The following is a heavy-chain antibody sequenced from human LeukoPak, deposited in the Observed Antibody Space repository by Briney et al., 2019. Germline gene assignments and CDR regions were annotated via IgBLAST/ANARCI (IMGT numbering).Heavy chain of an antibody. Sequence: SETLSLTCTVSGGSISSYYWSWIRQPPGKGLEWIGYIYYSGSTNYNPSLKSRVNISADTSENQFSLKLSSVTAADTAVYYCATMSSGYYPNFDYWGQGTLVTVSS. CDR2: IYYSGST. J-gene: IGHJ4*02. V-gene: IGHV4-59*01. CDR3: ATMSSGYYPNFDY. D-gene: IGHD3-22*01. CDR1: GGSISSYY.